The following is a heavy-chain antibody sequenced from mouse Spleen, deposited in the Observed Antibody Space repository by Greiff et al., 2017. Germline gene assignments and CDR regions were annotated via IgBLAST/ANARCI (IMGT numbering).Heavy chain of an antibody. J-gene: IGHJ4*01. CDR3: ARELRLYAMDY. CDR1: GYTFTSYW. D-gene: IGHD1-1*01. V-gene: IGHV1-87*01. CDR2: IYPGDGDT. Sequence: QVQLQQSGAELARPGASVKLSCKASGYTFTSYWMQWVKQRPGQGLEWIGAIYPGDGDTRYTQKFKGKATLTADKSSSTAYMQLSSLTSDDSAVYFCARELRLYAMDYWGQGTSVTVSS.